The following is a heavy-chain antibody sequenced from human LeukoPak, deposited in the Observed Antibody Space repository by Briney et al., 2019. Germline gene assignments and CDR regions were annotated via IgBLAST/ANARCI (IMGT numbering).Heavy chain of an antibody. D-gene: IGHD1-26*01. J-gene: IGHJ6*03. V-gene: IGHV4-34*01. Sequence: KPSETLSLTCAVYGGSFSGYYWSWIRQPPGKGLEWIGEINHSGSTNYNPSLKSRVTISVDTSKNQFSLKLSSVTAADTAVYYCARVRSGSYGWLDYYYIDVWGKGTTVTVS. CDR2: INHSGST. CDR1: GGSFSGYY. CDR3: ARVRSGSYGWLDYYYIDV.